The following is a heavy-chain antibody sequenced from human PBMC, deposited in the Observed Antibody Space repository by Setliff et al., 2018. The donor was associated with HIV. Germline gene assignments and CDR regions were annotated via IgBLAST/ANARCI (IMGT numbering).Heavy chain of an antibody. Sequence: SETLSLTCTVSGGSVGSSYWNWIRQSAGKGLEWIGRIHSSGSTNYNPSLKSRVTVSLDTFTNQISLKMKSVTAADTALYYCARDAGKGNCSGWYGSFDFWGQGTLVTVSS. D-gene: IGHD6-19*01. CDR1: GGSVGSSY. CDR2: IHSSGST. CDR3: ARDAGKGNCSGWYGSFDF. J-gene: IGHJ4*02. V-gene: IGHV4-4*07.